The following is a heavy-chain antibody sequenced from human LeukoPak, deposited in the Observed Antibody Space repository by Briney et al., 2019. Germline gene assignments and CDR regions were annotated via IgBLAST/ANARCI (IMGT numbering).Heavy chain of an antibody. CDR3: AKGSGLLDY. CDR1: GFTFSSYG. D-gene: IGHD1-26*01. CDR2: ISYDGSNK. Sequence: GRSLRLSCAASGFTFSSYGMHWVRQAPGKGLEWVAVISYDGSNKYYADSVKGRFTISRDNSKNTLYLQMNSLRAEDTAVYYCAKGSGLLDYWGQGTLVTVSS. J-gene: IGHJ4*02. V-gene: IGHV3-30*18.